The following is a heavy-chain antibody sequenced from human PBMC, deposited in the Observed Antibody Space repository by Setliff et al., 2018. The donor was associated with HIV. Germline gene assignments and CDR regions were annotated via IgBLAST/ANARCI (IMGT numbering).Heavy chain of an antibody. Sequence: LSLTCTVPGGSISSYSYFWGWVRQPPGKGLEWIGNIYRSGSTYYYNPSPKSRVTMSVDTSKTQFSMRLSSVTAADTAVYYCARPEQANDWGYYFDSWGQGTLVTVSS. J-gene: IGHJ4*02. V-gene: IGHV4-39*01. CDR3: ARPEQANDWGYYFDS. D-gene: IGHD7-27*01. CDR2: IYRSGSTY. CDR1: GGSISSYSYF.